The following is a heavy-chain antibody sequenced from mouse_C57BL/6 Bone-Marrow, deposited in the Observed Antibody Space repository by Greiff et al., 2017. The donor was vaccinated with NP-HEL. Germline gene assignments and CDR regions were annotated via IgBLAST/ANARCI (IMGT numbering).Heavy chain of an antibody. Sequence: VQLQQSGTVLARPGASVKMSCKTSGYTFTSYWMHWVKQRPGQGLEWIGALSPGNSDTSYNQKFKGKAKLTAVTSASHAYMELSRLTNEDSAVYYCTRTMVKVPFAYWGQGTLVTVSA. V-gene: IGHV1-5*01. CDR3: TRTMVKVPFAY. D-gene: IGHD2-2*01. CDR2: LSPGNSDT. CDR1: GYTFTSYW. J-gene: IGHJ3*01.